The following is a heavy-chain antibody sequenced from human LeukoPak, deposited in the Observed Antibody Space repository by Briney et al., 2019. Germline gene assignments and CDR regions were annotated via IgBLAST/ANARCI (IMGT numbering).Heavy chain of an antibody. Sequence: SVKVSCKASGGTFSSYAISWVRQAPGQGLEWMGGIIPIFGTANYAQKFQGRVTITTGESTSTAYMELSSLRSEDTAVYYCARDSYYYYDSSGNNWFDPWGQGTLVTVSS. D-gene: IGHD3-22*01. V-gene: IGHV1-69*05. CDR2: IIPIFGTA. CDR3: ARDSYYYYDSSGNNWFDP. CDR1: GGTFSSYA. J-gene: IGHJ5*02.